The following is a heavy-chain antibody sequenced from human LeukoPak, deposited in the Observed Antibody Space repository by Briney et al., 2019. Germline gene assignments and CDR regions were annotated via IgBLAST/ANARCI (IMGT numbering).Heavy chain of an antibody. Sequence: GGSLRLSCAASGFTFSSYSMNWVRQAPGKVLEWVSYISSSSSTIYYADSVKGRFTISRDNAKNSLYLQMNSLRAEDTAVYYCARADSYDAFDIWGQGTMVTVSS. CDR2: ISSSSSTI. CDR3: ARADSYDAFDI. V-gene: IGHV3-48*01. J-gene: IGHJ3*02. CDR1: GFTFSSYS.